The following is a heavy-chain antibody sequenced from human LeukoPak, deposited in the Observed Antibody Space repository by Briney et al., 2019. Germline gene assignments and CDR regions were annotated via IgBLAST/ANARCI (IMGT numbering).Heavy chain of an antibody. CDR3: AKGGVATVDYLDY. CDR2: ISYDGRSK. Sequence: GGSLRLSCAAFGFTFGSYGMHWVRQAPGKGLEWVAVISYDGRSKYYSASVKGRFTISRDDSKNTQYLQMNSRRGEDTAVYFCAKGGVATVDYLDYWGQGTLVTVSS. CDR1: GFTFGSYG. D-gene: IGHD5-12*01. V-gene: IGHV3-30*18. J-gene: IGHJ4*02.